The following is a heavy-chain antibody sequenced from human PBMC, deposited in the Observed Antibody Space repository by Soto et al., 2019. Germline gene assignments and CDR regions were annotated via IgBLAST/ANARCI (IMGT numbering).Heavy chain of an antibody. CDR3: ARERGYCSGGSCPVDY. CDR2: IYYSGST. J-gene: IGHJ4*02. CDR1: GGSISSSSYY. D-gene: IGHD2-15*01. Sequence: QLQLQESGPGLAKPSETLSLTCTVSGGSISSSSYYWGWIRQPPGKRLEWIGSIYYSGSTYYNPSLKSRVTIAVDTSKNQLSLKLSSVTAADTALYYCARERGYCSGGSCPVDYWGQGTLVTVSS. V-gene: IGHV4-39*02.